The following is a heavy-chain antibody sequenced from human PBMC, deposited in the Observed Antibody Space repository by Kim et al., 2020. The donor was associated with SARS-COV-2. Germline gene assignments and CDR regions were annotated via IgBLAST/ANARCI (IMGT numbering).Heavy chain of an antibody. CDR3: AKEWHSGDYVWGSYRWLDY. Sequence: GGSLRLSCAASGFTFSSYAMSWVRQAPGKGLEWVSAISGSGGSTYYADSVKGRFTISRDNSKNTLYLQMNSLRAEDTAVYYCAKEWHSGDYVWGSYRWLDYWGQGTLVTVSS. V-gene: IGHV3-23*01. CDR2: ISGSGGST. D-gene: IGHD3-16*02. J-gene: IGHJ4*02. CDR1: GFTFSSYA.